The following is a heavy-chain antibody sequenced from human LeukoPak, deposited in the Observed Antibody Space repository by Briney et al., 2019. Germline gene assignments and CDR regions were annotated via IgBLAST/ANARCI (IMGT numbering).Heavy chain of an antibody. CDR3: ARVGVGATGGRLFDY. D-gene: IGHD1-26*01. V-gene: IGHV4-39*07. Sequence: SETLSLTCTVSGGSISSSSYYWGWIRQPPGKGLEWIGSIYYSGSTYYNPSLKSRVTISVDTSKNQCSLKVRSVTAADTAVYYCARVGVGATGGRLFDYWGQGTLVTVSS. CDR1: GGSISSSSYY. J-gene: IGHJ4*02. CDR2: IYYSGST.